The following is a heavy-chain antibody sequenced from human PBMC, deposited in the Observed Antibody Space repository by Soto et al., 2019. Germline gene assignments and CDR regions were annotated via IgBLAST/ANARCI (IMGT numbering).Heavy chain of an antibody. V-gene: IGHV6-1*01. CDR2: TYYRSKWYN. Sequence: SETLSLTCAISGDSVSSNSAAWNWIRQSPSRGLEWLGRTYYRSKWYNDYAVSVKSRITINPDTSKNQFSLQLNSVTPEDTAVYYCARWAGMELELQGAWGYYCYGMDVWGQGTTVTVSS. CDR3: ARWAGMELELQGAWGYYCYGMDV. J-gene: IGHJ6*02. D-gene: IGHD1-7*01. CDR1: GDSVSSNSAA.